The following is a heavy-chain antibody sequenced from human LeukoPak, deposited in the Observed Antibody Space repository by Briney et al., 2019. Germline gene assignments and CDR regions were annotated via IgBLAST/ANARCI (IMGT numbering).Heavy chain of an antibody. CDR2: IYHSGST. D-gene: IGHD4-17*01. J-gene: IGHJ3*02. CDR1: GYSISSGYY. V-gene: IGHV4-38-2*02. CDR3: AGDGYGDRDDAFDI. Sequence: SETLSLTCAVSGYSISSGYYWGWIRQPPGKGLEWIGSIYHSGSTYYNPSLKSRVTISVDTSKNQFSLKLSSVTAADTAVYYCAGDGYGDRDDAFDIWGQGTMVTVSS.